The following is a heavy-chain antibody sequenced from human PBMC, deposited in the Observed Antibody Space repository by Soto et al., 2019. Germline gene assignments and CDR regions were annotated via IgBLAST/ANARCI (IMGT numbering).Heavy chain of an antibody. CDR1: GYTFTSYG. CDR3: XXXXXGIDY. CDR2: INPYNGNT. V-gene: IGHV1-18*01. J-gene: IGHJ4*02. Sequence: QVQLVQSGAEVKKPGASVKVSCKASGYTFTSYGISWVRQAPRQALEWLGWINPYNGNTNYAQKLQGRVTMTTDTXXXXXXXXXXXXXXXXXXXXXXXXXXXGIDYWGQGTLVTVSS.